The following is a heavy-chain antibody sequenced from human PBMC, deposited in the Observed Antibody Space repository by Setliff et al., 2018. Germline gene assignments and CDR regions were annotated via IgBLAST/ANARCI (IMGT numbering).Heavy chain of an antibody. Sequence: TLSLTCIVSGVSVSRHYWSWIRQPPGKTLEWIGYIYTGGSTTYNPSLKSRVTLSLDTSKNHLSLNLTSVTAADTAAYYCARDVWGAGTGWFDPWGLGILVTVSS. J-gene: IGHJ5*02. V-gene: IGHV4-4*08. CDR2: IYTGGST. D-gene: IGHD1-1*01. CDR3: ARDVWGAGTGWFDP. CDR1: GVSVSRHY.